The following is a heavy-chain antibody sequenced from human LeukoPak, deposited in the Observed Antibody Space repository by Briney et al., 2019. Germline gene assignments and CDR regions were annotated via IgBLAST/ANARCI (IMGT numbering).Heavy chain of an antibody. CDR1: GGTFSSYA. J-gene: IGHJ6*03. D-gene: IGHD6-13*01. CDR3: ARGTAAAGTHYYYMDV. CDR2: IISIFGTA. V-gene: IGHV1-69*05. Sequence: SVKVSCKASGGTFSSYAIRWVRQAPGQGLEWMGRIISIFGTANYAQKFQGRVTITTDESTSTAYMELSSLRSEDTAVYYCARGTAAAGTHYYYMDVWGKGTTVTVSS.